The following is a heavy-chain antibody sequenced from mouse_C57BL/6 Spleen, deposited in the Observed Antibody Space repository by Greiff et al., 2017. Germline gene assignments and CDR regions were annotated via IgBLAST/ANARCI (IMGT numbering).Heavy chain of an antibody. D-gene: IGHD2-1*01. Sequence: EVQGVESGGGLVQPGGSLKLSCAASGFTFSDYYMYWVRQTPEKRLEWVAYISNGGGSTYYPDTVKGRFTISRDNAKNTLYLQMSRLKSEDTAMYYCARSENGNYAMDYWGQGTSVTVSS. CDR1: GFTFSDYY. V-gene: IGHV5-12*01. CDR3: ARSENGNYAMDY. CDR2: ISNGGGST. J-gene: IGHJ4*01.